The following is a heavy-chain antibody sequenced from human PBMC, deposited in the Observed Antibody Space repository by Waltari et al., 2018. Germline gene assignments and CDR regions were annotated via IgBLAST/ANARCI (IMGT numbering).Heavy chain of an antibody. CDR2: IYTSGST. CDR3: ARSEYDYVWGSYRVFDY. Sequence: QVQLQESGPGLVKPSQTLSLTCTVSGGSISSGSYYWSWIRQPAGKGLEWIGRIYTSGSTNYNPSLTSRVTISVDTSKNQFSLKLSSVTAADTAVYYCARSEYDYVWGSYRVFDYWGQGTLVTVSS. CDR1: GGSISSGSYY. D-gene: IGHD3-16*02. V-gene: IGHV4-61*02. J-gene: IGHJ4*02.